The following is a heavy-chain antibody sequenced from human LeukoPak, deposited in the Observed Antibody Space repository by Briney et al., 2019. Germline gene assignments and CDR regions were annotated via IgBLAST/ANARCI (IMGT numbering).Heavy chain of an antibody. D-gene: IGHD3-9*01. CDR2: VSGRDTST. Sequence: GASLRLSCVASGFTFSNYAMSWVRQAPGKGLEWVSAVSGRDTSTYYTDSVKGRFTISRDNSKNTLYLQMNSLSAEDTAIYYCAKWGDYDVLTGYYDSDYWGQGTLVTVSS. V-gene: IGHV3-23*01. J-gene: IGHJ4*02. CDR1: GFTFSNYA. CDR3: AKWGDYDVLTGYYDSDY.